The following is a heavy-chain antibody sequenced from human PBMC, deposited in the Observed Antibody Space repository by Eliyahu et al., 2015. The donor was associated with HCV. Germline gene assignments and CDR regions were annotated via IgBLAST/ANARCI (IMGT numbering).Heavy chain of an antibody. D-gene: IGHD6-19*01. CDR1: GGTFSSYA. J-gene: IGHJ4*02. V-gene: IGHV1-69*04. CDR2: IIPILGIA. CDR3: ARAIAVAAYYFDY. Sequence: QVQLVQSGAEVKKPGSSVKVSCKASGGTFSSYAISWVRQAPGQGLEWVGRIIPILGIANYAQKFQGRVTITADKSTSTAYMELSSLRSEDTAVYYCARAIAVAAYYFDYWGQGTLVTVSS.